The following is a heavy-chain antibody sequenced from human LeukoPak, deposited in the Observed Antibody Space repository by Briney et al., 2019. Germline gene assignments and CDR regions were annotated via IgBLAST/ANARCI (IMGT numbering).Heavy chain of an antibody. CDR2: ISGSGTSA. D-gene: IGHD6-13*01. CDR1: GFTFSSYA. V-gene: IGHV3-23*01. CDR3: AKTGSSSWGYFDY. J-gene: IGHJ4*02. Sequence: PGGSLRLSCAASGFTFSSYAMTWVRQAPGEGLQWVSGISGSGTSAYYADSVRGRFTISRDNSKNTLYLQMNSLRAKDTAVYYCAKTGSSSWGYFDYWGQGTLVTVSS.